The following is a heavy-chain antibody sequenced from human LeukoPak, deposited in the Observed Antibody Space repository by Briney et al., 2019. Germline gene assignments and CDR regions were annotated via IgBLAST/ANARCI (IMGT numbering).Heavy chain of an antibody. D-gene: IGHD6-13*01. CDR2: IYPGDSDT. V-gene: IGHV5-51*01. CDR3: ARLTSSSGIDY. CDR1: GYNFTNYW. Sequence: GESLKISCQGSGYNFTNYWIAWVRQMPGKGLEWMGIIYPGDSDTRYSPSFQGQVTISADKSISTAYLQWSSLKASDTAMYYCARLTSSSGIDYWGQGTLVTVSS. J-gene: IGHJ4*02.